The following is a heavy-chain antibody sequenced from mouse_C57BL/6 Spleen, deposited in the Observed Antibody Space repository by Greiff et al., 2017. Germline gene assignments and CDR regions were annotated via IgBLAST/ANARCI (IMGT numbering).Heavy chain of an antibody. CDR2: IYPGSGST. CDR3: ARGSGYYGSNYFDY. Sequence: QVQLQQPGAELVKPGASVKMSCKASGYTFTSYWITWVKQRPGQGLEWIGDIYPGSGSTNYNEKFKSKATLTVDTSSSTAYMQLSSLTSEDSAVYYCARGSGYYGSNYFDYWGQGTTRTVSS. CDR1: GYTFTSYW. V-gene: IGHV1-55*01. J-gene: IGHJ2*01. D-gene: IGHD1-1*01.